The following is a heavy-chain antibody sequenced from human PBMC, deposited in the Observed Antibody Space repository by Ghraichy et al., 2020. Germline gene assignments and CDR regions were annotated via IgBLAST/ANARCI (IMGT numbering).Heavy chain of an antibody. D-gene: IGHD4-11*01. J-gene: IGHJ4*02. CDR1: GGSISSSSYY. CDR3: ARRNWAYSNFYYFDY. V-gene: IGHV4-39*01. CDR2: IYYSGTT. Sequence: SETLSLTCTASGGSISSSSYYWGWIRQSPGKGLEWIASIYYSGTTYYNPSLKSRVTISVDTSKNQFSLKLSSVTAADTAVYYCARRNWAYSNFYYFDYWGQGALVTVSS.